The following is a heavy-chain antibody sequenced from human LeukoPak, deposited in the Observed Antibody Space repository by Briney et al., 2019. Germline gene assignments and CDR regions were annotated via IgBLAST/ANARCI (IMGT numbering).Heavy chain of an antibody. J-gene: IGHJ4*02. V-gene: IGHV4-59*01. D-gene: IGHD5-24*01. CDR1: GGSISISY. Sequence: PSETLSLTCTVSGGSISISYWSWIRQPPGKGLEWFGDIYYSGSTNYNPSLKSRVTISVDTSKNQFSLKLSSVIAADTAVYYCARHRSGWLQSSFDYWGQGTLVTVSS. CDR2: IYYSGST. CDR3: ARHRSGWLQSSFDY.